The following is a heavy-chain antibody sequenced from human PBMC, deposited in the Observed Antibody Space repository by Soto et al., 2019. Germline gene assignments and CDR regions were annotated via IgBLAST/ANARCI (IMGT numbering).Heavy chain of an antibody. CDR3: ARPYGGGF. CDR2: IYKDGRT. V-gene: IGHV4-39*01. D-gene: IGHD3-16*01. Sequence: QVQLQESGPGLVKPSETLSLTCNVSGDSISSSIYYWGWIRQPPGKGLEWIGSIYKDGRTSYNPXXXXXXXXXXXXXXXXXXXXXXXXXXXXXXVYHCARPYGGGFWGQGTMVTVSS. J-gene: IGHJ3*01. CDR1: GDSISSSIYY.